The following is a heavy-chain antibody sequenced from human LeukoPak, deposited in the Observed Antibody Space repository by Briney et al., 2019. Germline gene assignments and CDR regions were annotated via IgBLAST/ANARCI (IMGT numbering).Heavy chain of an antibody. V-gene: IGHV3-30*02. CDR1: GFTFSSYG. CDR3: ARDIIGPLGYSSGWYDRTPVGWFDP. Sequence: GGSLRLSCAASGFTFSSYGMHWVRQAPGKGLEWVAFIRYDGSNKYYADSVKGRFTISRDNSKNTLYLQMNSLRAEDTAVYYCARDIIGPLGYSSGWYDRTPVGWFDPWGQGTLVTVSS. D-gene: IGHD6-19*01. CDR2: IRYDGSNK. J-gene: IGHJ5*02.